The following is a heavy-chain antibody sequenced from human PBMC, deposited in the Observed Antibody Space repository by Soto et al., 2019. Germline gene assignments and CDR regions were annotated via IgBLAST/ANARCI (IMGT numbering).Heavy chain of an antibody. CDR3: ARGAYYYDSSGLSY. J-gene: IGHJ4*02. CDR1: GFTFSSYS. Sequence: GGSLRLSCAASGFTFSSYSMNWVRQAPGKGLEWVSYISSSSSTIYYADSVKGRFTISRDNAKNPLYLQMNSLRAEDTAVYYCARGAYYYDSSGLSYWGQGT. CDR2: ISSSSSTI. V-gene: IGHV3-48*01. D-gene: IGHD3-22*01.